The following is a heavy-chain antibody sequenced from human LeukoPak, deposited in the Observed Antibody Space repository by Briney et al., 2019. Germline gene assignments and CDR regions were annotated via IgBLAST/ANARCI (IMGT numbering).Heavy chain of an antibody. CDR1: GFTFASYG. J-gene: IGHJ4*02. CDR2: IFGDGETT. V-gene: IGHV3-43*02. Sequence: GGSLRLSCTASGFTFASYGMHWVRQAPGKGLEYVSLIFGDGETTHYADSVKGRFTISRDNSKNSLYLQMNNLRSDDTAFYYCAQDWWGSYLSWGRGTLVTVSS. CDR3: AQDWWGSYLS. D-gene: IGHD1-26*01.